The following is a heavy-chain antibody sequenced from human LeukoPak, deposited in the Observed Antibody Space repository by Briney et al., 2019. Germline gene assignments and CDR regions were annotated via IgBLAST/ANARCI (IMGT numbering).Heavy chain of an antibody. CDR3: ARAPYYDFWSGYPPDY. V-gene: IGHV3-74*01. J-gene: IGHJ4*02. CDR1: GYTFRSYW. CDR2: INSDGSST. D-gene: IGHD3-3*01. Sequence: GGSLRLSCAASGYTFRSYWMHWVRQAPGKGLVWVSRINSDGSSTNYADSVKGRFTISRDNAKNTLYLQMNSLRAEDTAVYYCARAPYYDFWSGYPPDYWGQGTLVTVSS.